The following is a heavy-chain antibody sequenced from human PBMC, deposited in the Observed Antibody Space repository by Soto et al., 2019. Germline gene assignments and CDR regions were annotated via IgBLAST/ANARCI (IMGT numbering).Heavy chain of an antibody. V-gene: IGHV1-69*01. D-gene: IGHD3-22*01. Sequence: QVQLVQSGAEVKKPGSSVKVSCKASGGTFSSYAISWVRQAPGQGLEWMGGSIPIFGTANYAQKFQGRVTITADESTSTAYMELSSLRSEDTAVYYCARGPRSHRADCSSGYEDFDYWGQGTLVTVSS. CDR3: ARGPRSHRADCSSGYEDFDY. CDR1: GGTFSSYA. J-gene: IGHJ4*02. CDR2: SIPIFGTA.